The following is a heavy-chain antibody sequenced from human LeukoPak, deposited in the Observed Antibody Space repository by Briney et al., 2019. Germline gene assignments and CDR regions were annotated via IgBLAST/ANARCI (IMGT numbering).Heavy chain of an antibody. J-gene: IGHJ4*02. CDR1: GFTFNSCG. CDR2: ISGSGGST. V-gene: IGHV3-23*01. CDR3: ASPDQVGATGYFDY. Sequence: GGSLRLSCAASGFTFNSCGMGWVRQAPGKGLEWVSDISGSGGSTNYADSVKGRFTISRDNSKNTLYLQMNSLRAEDTAVYYCASPDQVGATGYFDYWGQGTLVTVSS. D-gene: IGHD1-26*01.